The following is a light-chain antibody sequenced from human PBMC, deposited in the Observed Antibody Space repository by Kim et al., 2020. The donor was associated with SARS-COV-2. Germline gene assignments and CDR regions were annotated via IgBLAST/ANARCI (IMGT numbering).Light chain of an antibody. CDR2: GKS. J-gene: IGLJ2*01. CDR1: SLRSYY. Sequence: VSLGRTARITCQADSLRSYYAAWYQQKPRQAPLVVIYGKSNRPSGSPARLSASSSGNTASLTITWTQAGDEADYYCNSRDSKDNVVFGGGTQLTVL. V-gene: IGLV3-19*01. CDR3: NSRDSKDNVV.